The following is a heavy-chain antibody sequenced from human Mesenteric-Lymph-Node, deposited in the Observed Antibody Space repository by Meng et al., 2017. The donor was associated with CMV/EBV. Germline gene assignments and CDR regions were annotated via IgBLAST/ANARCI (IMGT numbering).Heavy chain of an antibody. CDR2: INSDGSST. CDR3: ARVRGLGYCSSTSCPRPFDY. J-gene: IGHJ4*02. CDR1: FSSYW. D-gene: IGHD2-2*01. V-gene: IGHV3-74*01. Sequence: FSSYWMHWGRQAPGKGLVWVSRINSDGSSTSYADSVKGRFTISRDNAKNTLYLQMNSLRAEDTAVYYCARVRGLGYCSSTSCPRPFDYWGQGTLVTVSS.